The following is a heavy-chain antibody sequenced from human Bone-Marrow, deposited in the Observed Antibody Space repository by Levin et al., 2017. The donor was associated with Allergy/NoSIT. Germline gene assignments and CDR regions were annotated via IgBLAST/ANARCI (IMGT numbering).Heavy chain of an antibody. D-gene: IGHD6-19*01. Sequence: GESLKISCAASGFSLSDYNMNWVRQAPGKGLEWIAYISGTSSTIYYPDSVKGRFTISRDNAKNSLYLQMNSLRNEDTAVYYCARGLGIRYSGWHFDYWGQGTLVTVSS. V-gene: IGHV3-48*02. CDR1: GFSLSDYN. CDR2: ISGTSSTI. J-gene: IGHJ4*02. CDR3: ARGLGIRYSGWHFDY.